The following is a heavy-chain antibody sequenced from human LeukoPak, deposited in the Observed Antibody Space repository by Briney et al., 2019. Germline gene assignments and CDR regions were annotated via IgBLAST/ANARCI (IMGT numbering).Heavy chain of an antibody. V-gene: IGHV3-48*01. Sequence: GGSLRLSCAASGFTFSSYSMNWVRQAPGKGLEWVSYISSSSSTIYYADSVKGRFTISRDNAKNSLYLQMNSLRAEDTAVYYCARALRYFDWLSTSPEYIWFDPWGQGTLVTVSS. CDR1: GFTFSSYS. D-gene: IGHD3-9*01. CDR2: ISSSSSTI. CDR3: ARALRYFDWLSTSPEYIWFDP. J-gene: IGHJ5*02.